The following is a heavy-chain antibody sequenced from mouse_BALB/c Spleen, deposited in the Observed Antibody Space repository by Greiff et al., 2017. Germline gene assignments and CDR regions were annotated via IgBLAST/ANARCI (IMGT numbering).Heavy chain of an antibody. CDR2: ISTYYGNT. D-gene: IGHD2-1*01. CDR3: ARENGNYFAY. J-gene: IGHJ3*01. CDR1: GYTFPDYA. V-gene: IGHV1-67*01. Sequence: QVHVKQSGPELVRPGVSVKISCKGSGYTFPDYAMHWVKQSHAKSLEWIGVISTYYGNTNYNQKFKGKATMTVDKSSSTAYMELARLTSEDSAIYYCARENGNYFAYWGQGTLVTVSA.